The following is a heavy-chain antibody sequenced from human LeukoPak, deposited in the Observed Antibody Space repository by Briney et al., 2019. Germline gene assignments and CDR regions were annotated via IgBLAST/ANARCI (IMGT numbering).Heavy chain of an antibody. D-gene: IGHD6-13*01. Sequence: ASVKVSCKASGYTFTGYYMHWVRQAPAQGLEWMGWINPNSGGTNYAQKFQGRVTMTRDTSNSPAYIELSRLRSDDTAVYYCARWGSRLDCSSSCYFDYWGQGTLVSVSS. CDR2: INPNSGGT. J-gene: IGHJ4*02. CDR1: GYTFTGYY. CDR3: ARWGSRLDCSSSCYFDY. V-gene: IGHV1-2*02.